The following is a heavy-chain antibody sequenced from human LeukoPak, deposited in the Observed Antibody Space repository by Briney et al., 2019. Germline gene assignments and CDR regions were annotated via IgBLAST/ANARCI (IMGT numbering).Heavy chain of an antibody. CDR1: GGSISSSSYY. Sequence: SETLSLTCTVSGGSISSSSYYWGWIRQPPGKGLEWIGSIYYSGSTYYNPSLKSRVTISVDTSKNQFSLKLSSVTAADTAVYYCVRGPEYSSRGRWFDPWGQGTLVTVSS. CDR3: VRGPEYSSRGRWFDP. D-gene: IGHD6-13*01. V-gene: IGHV4-39*01. J-gene: IGHJ5*02. CDR2: IYYSGST.